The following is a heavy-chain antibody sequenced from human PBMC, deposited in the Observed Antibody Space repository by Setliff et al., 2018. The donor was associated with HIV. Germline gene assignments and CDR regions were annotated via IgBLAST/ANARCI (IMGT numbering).Heavy chain of an antibody. D-gene: IGHD3-22*01. CDR2: TYHSGST. CDR3: ARADTYYDSSGYYYPFDY. Sequence: SETLSLTCTVSGGSISSYYWSWIRQPPGKGLELIGYTYHSGSTSYNPSLKSRVTISVDTSKNQFSLKLSSVTATDTAVYYCARADTYYDSSGYYYPFDYWGQGTLVTVSS. V-gene: IGHV4-59*01. J-gene: IGHJ4*02. CDR1: GGSISSYY.